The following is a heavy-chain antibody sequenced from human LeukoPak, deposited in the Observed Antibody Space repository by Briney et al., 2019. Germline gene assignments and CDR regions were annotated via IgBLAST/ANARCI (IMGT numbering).Heavy chain of an antibody. J-gene: IGHJ6*02. D-gene: IGHD4-17*01. Sequence: SQTLSLTCAFSGDSVSSNSAAWNWIRQSPSRGLEWLGRTYYRSKWYNDYAVSVKSRITINPDTFKNQFSLQLNSVTPEDTAVYYCARGSGDYFPYYYYGMDVWGQGTTVTVSS. CDR3: ARGSGDYFPYYYYGMDV. CDR2: TYYRSKWYN. CDR1: GDSVSSNSAA. V-gene: IGHV6-1*01.